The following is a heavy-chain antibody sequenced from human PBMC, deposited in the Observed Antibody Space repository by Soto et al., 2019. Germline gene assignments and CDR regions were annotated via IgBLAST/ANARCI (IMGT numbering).Heavy chain of an antibody. CDR1: GGSISSYY. CDR2: IYYSGST. V-gene: IGHV4-59*01. CDR3: ARDWEVGYSYGYYFDY. Sequence: SETLSLTCTVSGGSISSYYWSWIRQPPGKGLEWIGYIYYSGSTNYNPSLKSRVTISVDTSKKQFSLKLSSMPAADTTVYYCARDWEVGYSYGYYFDYWGQGTLVTVSS. J-gene: IGHJ4*02. D-gene: IGHD5-18*01.